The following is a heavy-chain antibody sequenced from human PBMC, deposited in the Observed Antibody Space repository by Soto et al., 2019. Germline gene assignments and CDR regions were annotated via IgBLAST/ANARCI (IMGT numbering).Heavy chain of an antibody. V-gene: IGHV3-30*04. J-gene: IGHJ4*02. Sequence: GGSLRLSCAASGFTFINYAMHWVRQAPGKGLEWVAVISFDGKNKYYADSVKGRFTISRDNSKNTLYLQMNSLRGEDTAVYFCSRAIRGTYCDFDYWGQGTLVTVSS. CDR3: SRAIRGTYCDFDY. D-gene: IGHD1-26*01. CDR1: GFTFINYA. CDR2: ISFDGKNK.